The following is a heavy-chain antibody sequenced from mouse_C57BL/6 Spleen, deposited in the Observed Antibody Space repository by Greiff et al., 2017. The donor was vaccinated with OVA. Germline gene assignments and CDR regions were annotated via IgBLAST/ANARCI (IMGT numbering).Heavy chain of an antibody. CDR1: FYTFTLYW. D-gene: IGHD3-2*02. CDR2: IYPGSGST. Sequence: LFNPFSSFNISFNSSFYTFTLYWITWVKQRPGQGLEWIGDIYPGSGSTNYNEKFKSKATLTVDTSSSTAYMQLSSLTSEDSAVYYCARGDSSGYWFAYWGQGTLVTVSA. V-gene: IGHV1-55*01. CDR3: ARGDSSGYWFAY. J-gene: IGHJ3*01.